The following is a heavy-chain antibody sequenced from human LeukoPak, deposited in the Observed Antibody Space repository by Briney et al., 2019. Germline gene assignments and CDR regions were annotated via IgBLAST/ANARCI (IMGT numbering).Heavy chain of an antibody. J-gene: IGHJ4*02. Sequence: SETLSLTCAVYGGSFSGYYWSWIRQPPGKGLEWIGEINHSGSTNYNPSLKSRVTISVDTSKNQFSLKLSSVTAADTAVYYCARQSITIFGVVTLFDYWGQGTLVTVSP. CDR2: INHSGST. CDR1: GGSFSGYY. V-gene: IGHV4-34*01. D-gene: IGHD3-3*01. CDR3: ARQSITIFGVVTLFDY.